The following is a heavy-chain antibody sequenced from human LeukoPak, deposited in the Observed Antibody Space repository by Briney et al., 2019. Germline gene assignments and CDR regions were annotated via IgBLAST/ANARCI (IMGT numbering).Heavy chain of an antibody. Sequence: ASVKVSCKASGYTFTSFDINWVRQATGQGLEWMGWMNPNSGNTGYAQKFQGRVTMTRNTSISTAYMELSSLRSEDTAVYYRASSSGTDAYYFDYWGQGTLVTVSS. D-gene: IGHD3-22*01. J-gene: IGHJ4*02. CDR1: GYTFTSFD. CDR2: MNPNSGNT. CDR3: ASSSGTDAYYFDY. V-gene: IGHV1-8*01.